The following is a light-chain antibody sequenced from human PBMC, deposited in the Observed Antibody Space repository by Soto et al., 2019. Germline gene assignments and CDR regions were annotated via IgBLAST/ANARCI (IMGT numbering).Light chain of an antibody. CDR2: AAS. V-gene: IGKV3-20*01. CDR1: ESVSSNY. CDR3: QQYGSLPRT. J-gene: IGKJ2*01. Sequence: EIVLTQSPGTLSSSPGERATLSCRASESVSSNYLAWYQQRPGQAPRLLIYAASNRARGIPDRFGGSGSGTDFTLTVSRLEPEDFAVYYCQQYGSLPRTFGQGTKLEIK.